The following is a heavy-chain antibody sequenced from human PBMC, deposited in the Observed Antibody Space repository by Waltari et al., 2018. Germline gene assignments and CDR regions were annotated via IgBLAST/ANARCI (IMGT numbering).Heavy chain of an antibody. J-gene: IGHJ4*02. CDR3: AKPPRXIVXXTTLHPADY. CDR2: IAXDGSKX. Sequence: XVQXXXSGGXXVQPGRSLRXXXAXSGFTFSSYGMHWXRQXPGKGLEWVAVIAXDGSKXYYADSVKGRXTXXXXXXXXTLYLQMNXXRXEDTAXXYCAKPPRXIVXXTTLHPADYWGQGTXXXXXS. CDR1: GFTFSSYG. V-gene: IGHV3-30*18. D-gene: IGHD1-26*01.